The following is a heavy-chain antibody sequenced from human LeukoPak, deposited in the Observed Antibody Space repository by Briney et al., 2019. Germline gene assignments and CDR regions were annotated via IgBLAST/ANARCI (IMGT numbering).Heavy chain of an antibody. CDR2: IENDGRRT. D-gene: IGHD5-12*01. J-gene: IGHJ6*02. CDR1: GFILSAYW. Sequence: GGSLRLSCAPSGFILSAYWMHWVRQRPGGGVGHVSRIENDGRRTVYADSVKVRFAVSRDDAKNTMYLQMNSLRAEDTAIYYCAKGGHKLDIQATRYYYGVDDWGQGTTVTVSS. V-gene: IGHV3-74*03. CDR3: AKGGHKLDIQATRYYYGVDD.